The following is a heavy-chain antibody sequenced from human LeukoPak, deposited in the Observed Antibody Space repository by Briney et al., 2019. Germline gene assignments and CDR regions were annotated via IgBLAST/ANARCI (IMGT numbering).Heavy chain of an antibody. CDR3: AKEWYCSSTSCYTDAFDI. CDR2: ISGSGGST. Sequence: GGSLRLSCAASGFTFSSYAMSWVRQAPGKGLEWVSAISGSGGSTYYADSVKGRFTISRDNSKNTLYLQMNSLRAEDTAVYYCAKEWYCSSTSCYTDAFDIWGQGTMVTVSS. CDR1: GFTFSSYA. D-gene: IGHD2-2*02. J-gene: IGHJ3*02. V-gene: IGHV3-23*01.